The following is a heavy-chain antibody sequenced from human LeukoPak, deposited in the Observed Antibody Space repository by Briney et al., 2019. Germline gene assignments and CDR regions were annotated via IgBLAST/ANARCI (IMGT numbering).Heavy chain of an antibody. J-gene: IGHJ6*03. V-gene: IGHV1-2*02. Sequence: ASVKVSCKASGDTFTGYYMNWVRQAPGQGLEWMGWINPNSGGTNYAQRFQGRVTMTRGTSISTAYMELSRLRSDDTAVYYCARSPGVRGRYYYYYMDVWGKGTTVTVSS. D-gene: IGHD3-10*01. CDR2: INPNSGGT. CDR3: ARSPGVRGRYYYYYMDV. CDR1: GDTFTGYY.